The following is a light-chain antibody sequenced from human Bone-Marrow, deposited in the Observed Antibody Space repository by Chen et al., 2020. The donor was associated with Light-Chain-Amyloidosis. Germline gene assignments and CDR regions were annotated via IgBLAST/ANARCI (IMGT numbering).Light chain of an antibody. Sequence: DIQMTQSPSSLSASVGDRVTITCRASQSISSYLNWYQQKPGKAPKLLIYSASSLQSWVPSRFSGSGSGTDFTLTISSLQPEDFATFYCQQSYSTPITFGLGTRLEIK. V-gene: IGKV1-39*01. CDR2: SAS. J-gene: IGKJ5*01. CDR1: QSISSY. CDR3: QQSYSTPIT.